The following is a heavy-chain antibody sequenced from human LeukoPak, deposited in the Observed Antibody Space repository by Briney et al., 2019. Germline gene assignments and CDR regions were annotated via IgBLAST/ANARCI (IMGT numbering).Heavy chain of an antibody. CDR2: IYTSGST. CDR3: ARDLAYCGGDCYPNWFDP. V-gene: IGHV4-4*07. CDR1: GGSISSYY. J-gene: IGHJ5*02. D-gene: IGHD2-21*02. Sequence: SETLSLTCTVSGGSISSYYWSWIRQPAGKGLEWIGRIYTSGSTNYNPSLKSRVTMSVDTSKNQFSLKLSSVTAADTAVYYCARDLAYCGGDCYPNWFDPWGQGTLVTVSS.